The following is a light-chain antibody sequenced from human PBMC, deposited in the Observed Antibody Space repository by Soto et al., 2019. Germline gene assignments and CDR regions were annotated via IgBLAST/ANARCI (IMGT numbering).Light chain of an antibody. Sequence: EIVLTQSPATLSLSPGERATLSCRASQSVSSYLAWYQQKPGQAPRLLIYDASNRATGIPARFSGSGSGTDFPLTISSLDPEDFAVYYCQQRSNWPITFGQGTRLEIK. V-gene: IGKV3-11*01. CDR1: QSVSSY. J-gene: IGKJ5*01. CDR3: QQRSNWPIT. CDR2: DAS.